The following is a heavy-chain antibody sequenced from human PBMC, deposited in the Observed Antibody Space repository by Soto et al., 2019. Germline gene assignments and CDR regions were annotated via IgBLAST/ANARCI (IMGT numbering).Heavy chain of an antibody. Sequence: GESLKISCKGSGYSFATYWIGWVRQMPGKGLEWMGIIYPGDSDTRYSPSFQGQVTISADKSISTAYLQWSSLKASDTAMYYCARVDKYCSSTSCFDYWGQGTLVTVSS. V-gene: IGHV5-51*01. J-gene: IGHJ4*02. CDR2: IYPGDSDT. D-gene: IGHD2-2*01. CDR1: GYSFATYW. CDR3: ARVDKYCSSTSCFDY.